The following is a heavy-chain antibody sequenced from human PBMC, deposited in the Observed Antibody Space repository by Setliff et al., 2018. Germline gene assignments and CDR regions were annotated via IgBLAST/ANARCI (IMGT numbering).Heavy chain of an antibody. J-gene: IGHJ3*02. CDR3: ARDVFPYHYEGASDI. CDR2: INPSSGRT. CDR1: GYTFTSHY. V-gene: IGHV1-46*01. Sequence: VSCKASGYTFTSHYMHWVRQAPGLGLEWMGTINPSSGRTSYAQKFQGRVTMTRDTSTSTVYMDMSSLRSEDTAVYYCARDVFPYHYEGASDIWGQGTMVTVSS. D-gene: IGHD3-22*01.